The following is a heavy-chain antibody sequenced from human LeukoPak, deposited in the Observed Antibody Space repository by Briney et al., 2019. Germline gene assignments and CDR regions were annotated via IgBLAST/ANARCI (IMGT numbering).Heavy chain of an antibody. D-gene: IGHD6-19*01. CDR3: ARGGSYSSGWYVFDY. CDR2: IYSGGST. J-gene: IGHJ4*02. Sequence: AGGSLRLSCAASGFTVSSNYMSWVRQAPGKGLEWVSVIYSGGSTYYADSVKGRFTISRHNSKNTLYRQMNSLRAEDTAVYYCARGGSYSSGWYVFDYWGQGTLVTVSS. CDR1: GFTVSSNY. V-gene: IGHV3-53*04.